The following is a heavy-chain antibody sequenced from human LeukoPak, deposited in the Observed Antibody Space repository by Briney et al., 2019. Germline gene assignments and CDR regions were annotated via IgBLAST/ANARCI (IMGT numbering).Heavy chain of an antibody. CDR3: ARAGAPILRFDP. CDR1: GGSISSYY. J-gene: IGHJ5*02. V-gene: IGHV4-59*01. Sequence: SETLSLTCTVSGGSISSYYWSWIRQPPGKGLEWIGYIYYSGSTNYNPSLKSRVTISVDTSKNQFSLKLSSVTAADMAVYYCARAGAPILRFDPWGQGTLVTVSS. CDR2: IYYSGST.